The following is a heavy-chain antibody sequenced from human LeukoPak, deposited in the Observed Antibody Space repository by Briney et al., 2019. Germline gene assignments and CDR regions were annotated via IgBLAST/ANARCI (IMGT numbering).Heavy chain of an antibody. CDR2: IIPIFGTA. CDR1: GGTFSSYA. CDR3: ARGDPTTVTPPDY. J-gene: IGHJ4*02. Sequence: GASVKVSCKASGGTFSSYAISWVRQAPGQGLEWMGGIIPIFGTANYAQKFQGRVTITADESTSTAYMELSSLRSEDTAVYYCARGDPTTVTPPDYWGQGTLVTVSS. V-gene: IGHV1-69*13. D-gene: IGHD4-11*01.